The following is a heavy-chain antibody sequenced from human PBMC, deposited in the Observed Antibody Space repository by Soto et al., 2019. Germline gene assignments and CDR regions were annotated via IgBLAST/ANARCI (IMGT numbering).Heavy chain of an antibody. Sequence: EVQLVESGGGLVQPGGSLRLSCAASGFTFSSYAMHWVRQAPGKGLEYVSAISSNGGSTYYANSVKGRFTISRDNSKNTLYLKMGSLRAEDMAVYYCAREVAGRFDPWGQGTLVTVSS. J-gene: IGHJ5*02. V-gene: IGHV3-64*01. CDR3: AREVAGRFDP. D-gene: IGHD6-19*01. CDR1: GFTFSSYA. CDR2: ISSNGGST.